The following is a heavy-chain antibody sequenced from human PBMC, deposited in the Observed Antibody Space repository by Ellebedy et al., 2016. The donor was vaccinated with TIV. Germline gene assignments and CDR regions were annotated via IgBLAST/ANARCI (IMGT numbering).Heavy chain of an antibody. V-gene: IGHV4-61*01. CDR3: ARDSEWERVDP. Sequence: GSLRLSXTVSGGSVSSGSYYWSWIRQPPGKGLEWIGYIYYSGSTNYNPSLKSRVTISVDTSKNQFSLKLSSVTAADTAVYYCARDSEWERVDPWGQGTLVTVSS. CDR2: IYYSGST. CDR1: GGSVSSGSYY. J-gene: IGHJ5*02. D-gene: IGHD1-26*01.